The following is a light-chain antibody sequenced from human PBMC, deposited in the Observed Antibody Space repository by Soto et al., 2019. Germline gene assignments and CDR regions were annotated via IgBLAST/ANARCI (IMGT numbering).Light chain of an antibody. CDR3: QQYNTWPLT. V-gene: IGKV3-15*01. J-gene: IGKJ4*01. CDR1: QSVGSN. Sequence: DIVLTQPPATLSVSPGERATLSCRASQSVGSNLAWYQQKPGQAPRLLIYGASTRATGIPARFSGSGSGTEFTLTISSLQSEDFAVYHCQQYNTWPLTCGGGTRWIS. CDR2: GAS.